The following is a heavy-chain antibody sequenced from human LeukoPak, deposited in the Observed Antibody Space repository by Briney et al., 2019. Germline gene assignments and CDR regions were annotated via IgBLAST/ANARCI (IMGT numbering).Heavy chain of an antibody. V-gene: IGHV3-23*01. J-gene: IGHJ4*02. CDR2: ISGSGGST. CDR3: AKGHGDSFDY. D-gene: IGHD7-27*01. Sequence: PGGSLRLSCAASGLTFSRYAMNWVRQAPGKGVEWVSAISGSGGSTYYADSVKGRFTISRDNSKNTLYLQMNSLRAEDTAVYYCAKGHGDSFDYWGQGALVTVSS. CDR1: GLTFSRYA.